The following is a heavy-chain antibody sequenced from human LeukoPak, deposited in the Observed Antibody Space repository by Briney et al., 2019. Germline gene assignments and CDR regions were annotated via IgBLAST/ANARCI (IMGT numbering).Heavy chain of an antibody. CDR1: GYSISSDYF. CDR3: AKDMNSNYYYGMDV. Sequence: LSLTCVVSGYSISSDYFWGWIRQPPGKGLEWVSGISWNSGSIGYADSVKGRFTISRDNAKNSLYLQMNSLRAEDTALYYCAKDMNSNYYYGMDVWGQGTTVTVSS. V-gene: IGHV3-9*01. D-gene: IGHD4-11*01. CDR2: ISWNSGSI. J-gene: IGHJ6*02.